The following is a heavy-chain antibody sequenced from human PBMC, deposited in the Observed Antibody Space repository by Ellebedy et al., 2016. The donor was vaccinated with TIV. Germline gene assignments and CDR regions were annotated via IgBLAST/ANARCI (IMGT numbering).Heavy chain of an antibody. D-gene: IGHD6-19*01. Sequence: SETLSLTCAVYGGSFSGHYWTWIRQPPGKGLEWIGKINHSGSTNYNPSLKSRVTMSVDTSKNQFSLQLSSVTAADTAVYYCARAPDIAVTDTRTFDSWGQGTLVTDSS. CDR2: INHSGST. J-gene: IGHJ4*02. CDR3: ARAPDIAVTDTRTFDS. V-gene: IGHV4-34*01. CDR1: GGSFSGHY.